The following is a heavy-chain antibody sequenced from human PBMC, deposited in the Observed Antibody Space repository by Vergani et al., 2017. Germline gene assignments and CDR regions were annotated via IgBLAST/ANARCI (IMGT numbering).Heavy chain of an antibody. CDR1: GFTFGDYA. Sequence: EVQLVESGGGLVQPGRSLRLSCTASGFTFGDYAMSWVRQAPGKGLEWVGFIRSKAYGGTTEYAASVKGRFTITRDDSKSIAYLQMHSLKTEDTAVYYCTRAVVVRTAAPDYWGQGTLVTVSS. V-gene: IGHV3-49*04. D-gene: IGHD2-21*02. CDR3: TRAVVVRTAAPDY. J-gene: IGHJ4*02. CDR2: IRSKAYGGTT.